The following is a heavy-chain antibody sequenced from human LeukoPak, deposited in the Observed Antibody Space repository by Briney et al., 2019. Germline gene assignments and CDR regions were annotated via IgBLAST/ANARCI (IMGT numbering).Heavy chain of an antibody. CDR1: GFTLSSSA. V-gene: IGHV3-23*01. Sequence: PGGSLRLSCAASGFTLSSSAMSWVRQAQGKGLEWVSAISNNGGYTSYADSVQGRFTISRDNSKNTLCLQMNSLRAEDTAVYYCAKQLGYCSDGSCYFPYWGQGTLVTVSS. CDR3: AKQLGYCSDGSCYFPY. CDR2: ISNNGGYT. D-gene: IGHD2-15*01. J-gene: IGHJ4*02.